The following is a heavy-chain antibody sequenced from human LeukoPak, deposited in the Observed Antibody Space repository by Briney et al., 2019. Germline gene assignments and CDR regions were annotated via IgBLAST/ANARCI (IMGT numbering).Heavy chain of an antibody. J-gene: IGHJ4*02. Sequence: GGSLRLSCAASGFIFSDYGMHWVRQAPGKGLEWVAVISHEGSNKSYADAVKGRFTISRDNSKNTLYLQMNSLTSEDTAVYYCANEVYYDSSGYKNFEFWGQGTLVTVS. CDR1: GFIFSDYG. CDR2: ISHEGSNK. CDR3: ANEVYYDSSGYKNFEF. V-gene: IGHV3-30*18. D-gene: IGHD3-22*01.